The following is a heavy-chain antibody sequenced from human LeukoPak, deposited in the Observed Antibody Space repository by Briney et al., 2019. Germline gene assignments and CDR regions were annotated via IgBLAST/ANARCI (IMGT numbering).Heavy chain of an antibody. CDR1: GFTFRSLA. CDR3: AKYSGDYYYYYGMDV. Sequence: PGGSLRLSRAASGFTFRSLAISWVRPAPGKGREWVSAISGSGGSTYYAGSVKGRFTISRDNSKNTLYLQMNRLRAEDTAVFYCAKYSGDYYYYYGMDVWGQGTTVTVSS. J-gene: IGHJ6*02. V-gene: IGHV3-23*01. D-gene: IGHD2-21*02. CDR2: ISGSGGST.